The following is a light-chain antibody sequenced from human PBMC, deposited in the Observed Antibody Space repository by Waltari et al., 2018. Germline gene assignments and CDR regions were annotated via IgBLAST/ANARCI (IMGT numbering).Light chain of an antibody. CDR1: ALPKQH. CDR3: QSADSSGTYVI. CDR2: RDT. V-gene: IGLV3-25*03. Sequence: SYELTQPPSVSVSPGQTARITCPGDALPKQHGFWDQQKPGQAPVLVIHRDTERPSGIPVRFSGSNSEKTVTLTITAVQAGDGADDYCQSADSSGTYVIFCGGTKLSVL. J-gene: IGLJ2*01.